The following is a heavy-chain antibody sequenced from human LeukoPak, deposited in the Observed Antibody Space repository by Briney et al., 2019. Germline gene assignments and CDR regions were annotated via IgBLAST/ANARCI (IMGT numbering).Heavy chain of an antibody. V-gene: IGHV4-31*03. CDR2: IYYSGST. J-gene: IGHJ4*02. D-gene: IGHD1-26*01. CDR3: ARVGSSVRYYFDY. CDR1: GGSISSGGYY. Sequence: SQTLSLTCTVSGGSISSGGYYWSWIRQHPGKGLEWIGYIYYSGSTNYNPSLKSRVTISVDTPKDQFSLKVSSVTAADTAVYYCARVGSSVRYYFDYWGQGTLVTVSS.